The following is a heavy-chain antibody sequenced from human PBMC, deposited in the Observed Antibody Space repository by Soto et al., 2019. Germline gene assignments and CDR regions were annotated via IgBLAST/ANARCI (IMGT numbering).Heavy chain of an antibody. D-gene: IGHD5-18*01. J-gene: IGHJ4*02. V-gene: IGHV4-31*03. CDR1: GGSISSGGYY. Sequence: SETLSLTCTVSGGSISSGGYYWSWIRQHPGKGLEWIGYIYYSGSTYYNPSLKSRVTISLDTSKNQFSLKLSSVTAADTAVYYCASGTAMVPYYFDYWGQGTLVTVSS. CDR3: ASGTAMVPYYFDY. CDR2: IYYSGST.